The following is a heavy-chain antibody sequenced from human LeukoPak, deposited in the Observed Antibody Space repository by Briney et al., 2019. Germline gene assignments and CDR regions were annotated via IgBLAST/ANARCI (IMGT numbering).Heavy chain of an antibody. CDR3: ARSQVGARDFDY. CDR1: GFTYSTYW. J-gene: IGHJ4*02. CDR2: INTDGSTI. V-gene: IGHV3-74*01. Sequence: GGSLRLSCAASGFTYSTYWMHWVRQAPGKGLVWVSRINTDGSTITYADSVKGRFTIPRDNAKKTLYLQMNSLRAEDTAVYYCARSQVGARDFDYWGQGTLVTVSA. D-gene: IGHD1-26*01.